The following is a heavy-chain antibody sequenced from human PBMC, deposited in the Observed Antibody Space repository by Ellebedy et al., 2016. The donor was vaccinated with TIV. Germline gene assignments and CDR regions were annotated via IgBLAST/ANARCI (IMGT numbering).Heavy chain of an antibody. CDR3: ASPVRREGGWFDP. J-gene: IGHJ5*02. V-gene: IGHV4-39*01. CDR2: IHFSGST. CDR1: GGPISSSTSY. Sequence: MPSETLSLTCTVSGGPISSSTSYWGWIRQPPGKGLEWIGNIHFSGSTYYNPSLKSRVTISVDTSKNQFSLKLSSVTATDTSVYYCASPVRREGGWFDPWGQGTLVTVSS. D-gene: IGHD1-26*01.